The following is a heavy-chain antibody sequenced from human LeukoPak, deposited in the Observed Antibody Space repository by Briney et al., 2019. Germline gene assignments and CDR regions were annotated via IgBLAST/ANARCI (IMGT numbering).Heavy chain of an antibody. CDR3: ARWASLTYGGNSRGYYYYYGMDV. Sequence: EESLKISCKGSGYSFTSYWIGWVRQMPGKGLEWMGIIYPGDSDTRYSPSFQGQVTISADKSISTAYLQWSSLKASDTAMYYCARWASLTYGGNSRGYYYYYGMDVWGQGTTVTVSS. D-gene: IGHD4-23*01. CDR2: IYPGDSDT. J-gene: IGHJ6*02. CDR1: GYSFTSYW. V-gene: IGHV5-51*01.